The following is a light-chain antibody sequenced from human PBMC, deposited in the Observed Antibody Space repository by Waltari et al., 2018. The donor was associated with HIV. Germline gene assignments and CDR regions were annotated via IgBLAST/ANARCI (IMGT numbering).Light chain of an antibody. CDR2: EVT. V-gene: IGLV2-23*02. CDR1: SSDVGSYNV. Sequence: QSALTQPASVSGSPGQSITISCTGTSSDVGSYNVVSWYQQHPGKAPKLMIYEVTKPPWGVSKRWSGSKSGNTASLSISGLQAEDEADYYCCSYAGRSTHVCGTGTKVTVL. J-gene: IGLJ1*01. CDR3: CSYAGRSTHV.